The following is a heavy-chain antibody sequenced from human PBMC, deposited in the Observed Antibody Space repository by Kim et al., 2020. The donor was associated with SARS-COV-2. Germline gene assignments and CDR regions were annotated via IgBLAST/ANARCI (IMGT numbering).Heavy chain of an antibody. CDR3: ARGDGYNFKFDY. D-gene: IGHD1-1*01. J-gene: IGHJ4*02. CDR1: GGSISSSSYF. Sequence: SETLSLTCTVSGGSISSSSYFWGWIRQTPGKGLEWIGNIYYSGSTYYSPSLKSRVTISVDTSKNQFSLKLISVTAADTAVYYCARGDGYNFKFDYWGQGTLVTVSS. CDR2: IYYSGST. V-gene: IGHV4-39*01.